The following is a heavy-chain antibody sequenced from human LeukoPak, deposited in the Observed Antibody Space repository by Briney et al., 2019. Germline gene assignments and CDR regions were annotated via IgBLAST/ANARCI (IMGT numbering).Heavy chain of an antibody. J-gene: IGHJ5*02. Sequence: PSETLSLTCAVYGGSFSGYYWSWIRQPPGKGLEWIGEINHSGSTNYNPSLKSRVTISVDTSKNQFSLKLSSVTAADTAVYYCAREGDPQASNWFDPWGQGTLVTVSS. V-gene: IGHV4-34*01. CDR3: AREGDPQASNWFDP. CDR2: INHSGST. CDR1: GGSFSGYY.